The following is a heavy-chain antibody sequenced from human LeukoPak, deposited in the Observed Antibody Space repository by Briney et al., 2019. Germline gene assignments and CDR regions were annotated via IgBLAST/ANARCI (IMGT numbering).Heavy chain of an antibody. D-gene: IGHD2-8*01. CDR3: ARSGTKTNGFDH. CDR1: GGSISTYY. V-gene: IGHV4-59*01. Sequence: IPSETLSLTCTVSGGSISTYYWSWLRQPPGKGLEWIGYIYYSGSTNYSPSLQSRVTMSVDTSKNQFSLRMNSVTAADTAVYYCARSGTKTNGFDHWGQGTLVTVSS. J-gene: IGHJ4*02. CDR2: IYYSGST.